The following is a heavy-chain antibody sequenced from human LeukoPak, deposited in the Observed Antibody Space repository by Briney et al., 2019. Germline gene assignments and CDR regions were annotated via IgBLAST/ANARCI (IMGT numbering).Heavy chain of an antibody. J-gene: IGHJ4*02. CDR3: AKEGSNGDFDY. CDR1: GFTFSSYY. D-gene: IGHD4-17*01. CDR2: ISYDGSNK. V-gene: IGHV3-30*18. Sequence: ARTLRLTCAASGFTFSSYYMHWVRQAPGKGLEWVRDISYDGSNKYYGDSVKGRFTISRDNSKNTLYLKMNSLRAEDTAVYYCAKEGSNGDFDYWGQGTLVTVSS.